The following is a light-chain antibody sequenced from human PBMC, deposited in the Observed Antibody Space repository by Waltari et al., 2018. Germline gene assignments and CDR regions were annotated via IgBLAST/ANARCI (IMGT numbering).Light chain of an antibody. CDR2: DAS. V-gene: IGKV3-11*01. CDR1: QSVSTY. CDR3: QQRSNLPPFT. J-gene: IGKJ3*01. Sequence: VLTQSPATLSLSPGERASLSCRASQSVSTYLAWYQQKPGQAPRLLIYDASNRATGIPARFSGSGSGTDFTLTISSLEPEDFAIYYCQQRSNLPPFTFGPGTKVDIK.